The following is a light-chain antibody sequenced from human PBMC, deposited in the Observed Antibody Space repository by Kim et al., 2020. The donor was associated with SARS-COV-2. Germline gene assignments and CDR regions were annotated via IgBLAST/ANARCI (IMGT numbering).Light chain of an antibody. Sequence: APGKTATITCGGNNIGSENVHWYQQQPGQAPVLVIHYDDGRSSGVPDRFSGSESGNTATLTISRVGAEDEADYYCQVWDRSSDKVLFGGGTQLTVL. CDR1: NIGSEN. V-gene: IGLV3-21*04. CDR2: YDD. CDR3: QVWDRSSDKVL. J-gene: IGLJ2*01.